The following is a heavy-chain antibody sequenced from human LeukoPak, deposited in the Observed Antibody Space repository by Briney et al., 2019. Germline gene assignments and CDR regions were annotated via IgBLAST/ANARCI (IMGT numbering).Heavy chain of an antibody. CDR3: AKATAKYYFDY. Sequence: GGSLRLSCAASGFTFSSYGMTWVRQAPGKGLEWVSAISGSGGSTYYADSVKGRFTISRDNSKNTLYLQMNSLRAEDTAVCYCAKATAKYYFDYWGQGTLVTVSS. CDR1: GFTFSSYG. CDR2: ISGSGGST. D-gene: IGHD6-25*01. V-gene: IGHV3-23*01. J-gene: IGHJ4*02.